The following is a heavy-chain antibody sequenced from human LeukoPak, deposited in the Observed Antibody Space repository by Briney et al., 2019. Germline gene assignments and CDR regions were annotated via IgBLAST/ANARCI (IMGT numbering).Heavy chain of an antibody. CDR2: ISSSSSTI. Sequence: PGGSLRLSCAASGFTVKDNFMSWVRQAPGKGLEWVSYISSSSSTIYYADSVKGRFTISRDNAKNSLYLQMNSLRAEDTAVYYCATQGGYSSGWSDRIDYWGQGTLVTVSS. J-gene: IGHJ4*02. V-gene: IGHV3-11*04. D-gene: IGHD6-19*01. CDR3: ATQGGYSSGWSDRIDY. CDR1: GFTVKDNF.